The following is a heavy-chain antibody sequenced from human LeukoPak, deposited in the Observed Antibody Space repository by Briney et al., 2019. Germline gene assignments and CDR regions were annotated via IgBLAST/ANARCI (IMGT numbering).Heavy chain of an antibody. V-gene: IGHV4-61*02. CDR3: ARPSTYYYDSSGHGAFDI. Sequence: SETLSLTCTVSGGSISNLNYYWSWIRHPAGKGLEWIGRIYASGSTNYNPSLKSRVTISVDTSKNQFSLKLSSVTAADTAVYYSARPSTYYYDSSGHGAFDIWGQGTMVTVSS. CDR1: GGSISNLNYY. J-gene: IGHJ3*02. CDR2: IYASGST. D-gene: IGHD3-22*01.